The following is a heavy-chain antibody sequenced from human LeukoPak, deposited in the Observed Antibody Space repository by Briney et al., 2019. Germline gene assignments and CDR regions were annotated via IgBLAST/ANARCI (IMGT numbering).Heavy chain of an antibody. CDR2: INHSGST. J-gene: IGHJ3*02. CDR1: GGSFSGYY. D-gene: IGHD2-8*01. CDR3: ARDTFIVLMVYAIPEGAFDI. V-gene: IGHV4-34*01. Sequence: SETLSLTCADYGGSFSGYYWSWIRQPPGKGLEWIEEINHSGSTNYNPSLKSRVTISVDTSKNQFSLKLSSVTAADTAVYYCARDTFIVLMVYAIPEGAFDIWGQGTMVTVSS.